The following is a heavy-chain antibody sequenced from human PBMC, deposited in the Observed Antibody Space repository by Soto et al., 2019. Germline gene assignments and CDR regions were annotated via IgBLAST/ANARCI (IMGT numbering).Heavy chain of an antibody. J-gene: IGHJ6*02. CDR1: GLTFSSYS. Sequence: EVQLVESGGGLVQRGGSLRLSCAASGLTFSSYSMNWVRQAPGKGLEWVSYISSSSSTIYYADSVKGRFTISRDNAKNSLDLQMNSRRAEDTAGYYCAFGEESRYYYYGMDVWGQGTTVTVSS. D-gene: IGHD3-10*01. CDR3: AFGEESRYYYYGMDV. V-gene: IGHV3-48*01. CDR2: ISSSSSTI.